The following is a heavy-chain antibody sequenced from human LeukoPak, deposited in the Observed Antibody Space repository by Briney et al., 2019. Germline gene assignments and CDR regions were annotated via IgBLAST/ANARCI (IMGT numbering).Heavy chain of an antibody. CDR3: ARGSNDFWSGIYGMDV. CDR1: GGSISSSNW. D-gene: IGHD3-3*01. J-gene: IGHJ6*02. Sequence: SGTLSLTCAVSGGSISSSNWWSWVRQPPGKGLEWIGEIYHSGSTNYNPSLKSRVTISVDTSKNQFSLKLSSVTAADTAVYYCARGSNDFWSGIYGMDVWGQGTTVTVSS. V-gene: IGHV4-4*02. CDR2: IYHSGST.